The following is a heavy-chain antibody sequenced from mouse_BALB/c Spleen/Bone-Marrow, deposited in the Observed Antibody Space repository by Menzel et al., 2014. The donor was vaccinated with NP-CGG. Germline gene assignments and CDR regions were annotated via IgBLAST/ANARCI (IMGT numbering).Heavy chain of an antibody. V-gene: IGHV4-1*02. Sequence: DVKLQESGGGLVQPGGSLKLSCAASGFDFSRYWMSWVRQAPGKGLEWIGEINPDSSPINYTPSLKDKFIISRDNAKNTLYLQMSKVRSEDTALYYCARTYYGPPAYWGQGTLVTVSA. D-gene: IGHD1-2*01. CDR1: GFDFSRYW. J-gene: IGHJ3*01. CDR2: INPDSSPI. CDR3: ARTYYGPPAY.